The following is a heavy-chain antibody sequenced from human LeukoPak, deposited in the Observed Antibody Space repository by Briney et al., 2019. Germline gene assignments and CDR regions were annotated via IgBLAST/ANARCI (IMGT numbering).Heavy chain of an antibody. CDR1: GGTFSSYA. Sequence: SVKVSCKASGGTFSSYAISGVRQAPGQWLEWMGGIIPIFCTANYAQKFQGRVTITADESTSTAYMELSSLRSEDTAVYYCARGSVVYCSGGSCERPFFGDYWGQGTLVTVSS. CDR3: ARGSVVYCSGGSCERPFFGDY. J-gene: IGHJ4*02. CDR2: IIPIFCTA. D-gene: IGHD2-15*01. V-gene: IGHV1-69*13.